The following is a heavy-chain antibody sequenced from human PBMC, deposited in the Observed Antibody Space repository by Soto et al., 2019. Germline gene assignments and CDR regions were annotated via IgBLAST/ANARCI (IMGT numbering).Heavy chain of an antibody. CDR2: ISAYNGNT. Sequence: ASVTVSCKASGYTFSSYGISWGRQAPGQGLEWMGWISAYNGNTNYAQKLQGRVTMTTDTSTSTAYMELRSLRSDDTAVYYCAREYPGDIVVVPAAPRHYYYYYMDVWGKGTTVTVSS. V-gene: IGHV1-18*01. CDR3: AREYPGDIVVVPAAPRHYYYYYMDV. CDR1: GYTFSSYG. D-gene: IGHD2-2*01. J-gene: IGHJ6*03.